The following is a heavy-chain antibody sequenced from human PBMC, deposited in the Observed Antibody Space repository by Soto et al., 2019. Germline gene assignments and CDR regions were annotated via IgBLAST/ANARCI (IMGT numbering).Heavy chain of an antibody. Sequence: EVQLVESGGGLVQPGRSLRLSCAASGFTFEDHAMQWVRQAPGKGLEWVSSVSWNSGTKGYADSVKGRFTISRDNAKNTLYLQMNSLRAEDTAVYYCAKDLSIEYSSPGGWFDPWGQGTLVTVSS. J-gene: IGHJ5*02. D-gene: IGHD6-6*01. CDR1: GFTFEDHA. CDR3: AKDLSIEYSSPGGWFDP. CDR2: VSWNSGTK. V-gene: IGHV3-9*01.